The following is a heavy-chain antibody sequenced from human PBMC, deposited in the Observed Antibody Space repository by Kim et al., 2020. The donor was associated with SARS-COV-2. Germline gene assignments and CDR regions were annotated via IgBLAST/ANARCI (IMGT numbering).Heavy chain of an antibody. V-gene: IGHV3-74*01. CDR2: ST. J-gene: IGHJ4*02. CDR3: ACSLGRPSGYD. Sequence: STTYADSVKGRFTNSRDHAKNTFYLQMNGLRAEDTAVYYCACSLGRPSGYDWGQGTLVTVSS. D-gene: IGHD5-12*01.